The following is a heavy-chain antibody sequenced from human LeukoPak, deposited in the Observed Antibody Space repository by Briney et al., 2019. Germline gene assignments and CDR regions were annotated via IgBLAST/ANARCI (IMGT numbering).Heavy chain of an antibody. J-gene: IGHJ3*02. CDR1: RGSINSYY. V-gene: IGHV4-4*07. Sequence: SETLSLTSTVSRGSINSYYWTWIRPPAGKGLEWICHIYSSVNTIYNPSLQSRVTMSVDTSNNQFSLKLASVTAAGTAVYYCARDSFVGSGLDAFDIWGQGTMVTVSS. D-gene: IGHD2-15*01. CDR2: IYSSVNT. CDR3: ARDSFVGSGLDAFDI.